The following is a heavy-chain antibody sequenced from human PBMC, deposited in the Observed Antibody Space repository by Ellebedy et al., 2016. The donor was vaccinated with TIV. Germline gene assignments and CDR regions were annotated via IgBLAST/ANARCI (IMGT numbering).Heavy chain of an antibody. V-gene: IGHV1-2*02. CDR1: GYTFTGYY. D-gene: IGHD6-19*01. J-gene: IGHJ4*02. Sequence: ASVKVSCKASGYTFTGYYMHWVRQAPEQGLEWMGWINPNSGGTNYAQKFQGRVTMTRDTSISTAYMELTRLRSDDTAVYYFARRAVPGSFDYWGQGTLVTVSS. CDR2: INPNSGGT. CDR3: ARRAVPGSFDY.